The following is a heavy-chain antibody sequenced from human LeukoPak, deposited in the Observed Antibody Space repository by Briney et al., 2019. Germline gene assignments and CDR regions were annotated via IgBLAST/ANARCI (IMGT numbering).Heavy chain of an antibody. CDR2: VSHDGDT. J-gene: IGHJ1*01. D-gene: IGHD3-22*01. Sequence: SETLSLTCGVSGMSLSDYYWTWIRQSPGKGLEWIGEVSHDGDTNYNPSLKSRVSISVDTSNDQFSLKLSSVAAADTAVYFCASPRGDDSGGYYTWYFHHWGQGILVTVSS. CDR3: ASPRGDDSGGYYTWYFHH. CDR1: GMSLSDYY. V-gene: IGHV4-34*01.